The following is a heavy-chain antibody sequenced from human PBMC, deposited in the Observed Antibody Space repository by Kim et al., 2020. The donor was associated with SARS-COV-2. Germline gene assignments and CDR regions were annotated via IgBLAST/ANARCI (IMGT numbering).Heavy chain of an antibody. J-gene: IGHJ4*02. CDR3: ARGGGYNGPFDY. CDR1: GFTFSSYA. D-gene: IGHD5-12*01. Sequence: GGSLRLSCAASGFTFSSYAMHWVRQAPGKGLEWVAVISYDGSNKYYADSVNGRFTISRDNSKNTLYLQMNSLRAEDTAVYYCARGGGYNGPFDYWGQGTLVTVSS. V-gene: IGHV3-30*04. CDR2: ISYDGSNK.